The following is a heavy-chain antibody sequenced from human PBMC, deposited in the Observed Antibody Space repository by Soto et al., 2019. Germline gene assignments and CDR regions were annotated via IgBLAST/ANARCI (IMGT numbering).Heavy chain of an antibody. V-gene: IGHV5-51*01. D-gene: IGHD2-8*01. CDR1: GYIFTDHC. CDR3: ARPTNRGKYYYGMDV. J-gene: IGHJ6*02. Sequence: GESLKISCKGSGYIFTDHCIGWVRQMPGKGLECMGIIYPGDSDTRYSPSFQGQVTISADKSISTAYLQWSSLKASDTAMYYCARPTNRGKYYYGMDVWGQGTTVTVSS. CDR2: IYPGDSDT.